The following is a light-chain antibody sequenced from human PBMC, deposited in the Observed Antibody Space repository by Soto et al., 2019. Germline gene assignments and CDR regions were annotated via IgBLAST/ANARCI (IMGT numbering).Light chain of an antibody. CDR1: QGISLF. J-gene: IGKJ1*01. CDR3: HQTDSIPET. CDR2: AAS. Sequence: DIQMTQSPSSLSASVGDTVTITCRASQGISLFLNWYQQKPGKAPKLLIYAASSLQSGVPSKFTGNGSGTDFTLTISSLQPEDFATYYCHQTDSIPETFGQGTKVEIQ. V-gene: IGKV1-39*01.